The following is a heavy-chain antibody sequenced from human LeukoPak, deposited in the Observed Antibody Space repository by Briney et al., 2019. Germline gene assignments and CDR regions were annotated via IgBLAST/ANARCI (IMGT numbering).Heavy chain of an antibody. V-gene: IGHV1-18*01. J-gene: IGHJ4*02. CDR1: GYIFTSYG. D-gene: IGHD3-22*01. CDR3: ARGFMLSRGYRAGGGY. Sequence: GASVKVSCKASGYIFTSYGISWVRQAPGQGLEWMGWISGYNGHRNYAQKFQGRVTMTRDTSISTAYMELSRLRSDDTAVYYCARGFMLSRGYRAGGGYWDQGTLVTVSS. CDR2: ISGYNGHR.